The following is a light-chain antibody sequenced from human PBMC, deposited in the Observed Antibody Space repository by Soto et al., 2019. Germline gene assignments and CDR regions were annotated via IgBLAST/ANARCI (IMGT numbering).Light chain of an antibody. J-gene: IGLJ1*01. CDR1: SSDVGGYNY. CDR2: DVS. CDR3: FPNAGSYTYV. V-gene: IGLV2-11*01. Sequence: QSALTQPRSVSGSPGQSVTISCTGNSSDVGGYNYVSWYQQHPGKAPKLMIYDVSKRPSGVPDRFSGSKSGNTASLTISGFQAEDEADYYCFPNAGSYTYVFGTGTKLTVL.